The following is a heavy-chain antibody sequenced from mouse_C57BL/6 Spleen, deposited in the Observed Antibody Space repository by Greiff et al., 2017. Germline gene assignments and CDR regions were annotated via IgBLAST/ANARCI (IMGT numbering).Heavy chain of an antibody. CDR2: INPSSGYT. J-gene: IGHJ2*01. D-gene: IGHD2-4*01. Sequence: VKLQESGAELARPGASVKMSCKASGYTFTSYTMHWVKQRPGQGLEWIGYINPSSGYTKYNQKFKDKATLTADKSSSTAYMQLSSLTSEDSAVYYCARRGNDDYDGLFDYWGQGTTLTVSS. CDR1: GYTFTSYT. CDR3: ARRGNDDYDGLFDY. V-gene: IGHV1-4*01.